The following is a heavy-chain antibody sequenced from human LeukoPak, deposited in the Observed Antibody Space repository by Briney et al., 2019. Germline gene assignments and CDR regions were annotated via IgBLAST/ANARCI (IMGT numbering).Heavy chain of an antibody. Sequence: SVKVSCKASGGSFSNYAISWVRQAPGQGLQWMGGIIPIFGTPSYAQKFQGRLTMTRDTSTNTVYMELTSLRSEDKAVYYCAREVMDNLRFDYWGQGTLVTVSS. CDR2: IIPIFGTP. CDR3: AREVMDNLRFDY. V-gene: IGHV1-69*05. J-gene: IGHJ4*02. D-gene: IGHD1-14*01. CDR1: GGSFSNYA.